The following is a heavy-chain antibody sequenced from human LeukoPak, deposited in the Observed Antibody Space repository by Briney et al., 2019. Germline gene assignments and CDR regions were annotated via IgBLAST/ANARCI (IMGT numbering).Heavy chain of an antibody. CDR3: AAHRYSSGWCLGY. Sequence: SETLSLTCSVSGGSIRSYYWSWIRQPPGKGLEYIGYIHHSGSTNNNPSLESRVTISIDTAKNQFSLKLNSVTAADTALYYCAAHRYSSGWCLGYWGQGTLVTVSS. J-gene: IGHJ4*02. D-gene: IGHD6-13*01. V-gene: IGHV4-59*01. CDR2: IHHSGST. CDR1: GGSIRSYY.